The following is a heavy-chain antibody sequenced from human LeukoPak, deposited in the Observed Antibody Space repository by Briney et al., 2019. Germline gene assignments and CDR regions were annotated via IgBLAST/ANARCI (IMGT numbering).Heavy chain of an antibody. CDR1: GFTFDDYT. V-gene: IGHV3-43*01. D-gene: IGHD1-26*01. CDR2: ISWDGGST. J-gene: IGHJ3*02. CDR3: AKDIGATQTRTDAFDI. Sequence: PGGSLRLSCAASGFTFDDYTMHWVRQAPGKGLEWVSLISWDGGSTYYADSVKGGFTISRDNSKNSLYLQMNTLRTEDTALYYCAKDIGATQTRTDAFDIWGQGTMVTVSS.